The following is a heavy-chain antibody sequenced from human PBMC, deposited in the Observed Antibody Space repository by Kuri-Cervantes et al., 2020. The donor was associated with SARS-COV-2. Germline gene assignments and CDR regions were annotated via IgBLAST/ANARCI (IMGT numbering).Heavy chain of an antibody. D-gene: IGHD6-19*01. Sequence: GESLKISCVGSGLTFSDAWMSWVRQTPGKGLEWVGRFKSKTAGGTTVYAAPVQGRFIISRDDSRNTLYLQMDSLKTEDTGVYYCATGSTSGWYRRDFDFWGLGTLVTVSS. CDR3: ATGSTSGWYRRDFDF. V-gene: IGHV3-15*01. CDR2: FKSKTAGGTT. CDR1: GLTFSDAW. J-gene: IGHJ4*02.